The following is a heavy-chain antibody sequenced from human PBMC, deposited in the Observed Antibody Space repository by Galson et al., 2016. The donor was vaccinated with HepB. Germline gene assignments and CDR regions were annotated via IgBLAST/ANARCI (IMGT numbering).Heavy chain of an antibody. CDR2: VFYTVKT. V-gene: IGHV4-59*01. CDR1: GGSITGYY. Sequence: SETLSLTCAVSGGSITGYYWSWIRQSPGKGLESIGYVFYTVKTNYNPSLQSRVTMSVDTSKSSFSLNLNSLTADDTAVYYCVAGNGWLDFWSQGTLVTVS. J-gene: IGHJ4*02. D-gene: IGHD6-19*01. CDR3: VAGNGWLDF.